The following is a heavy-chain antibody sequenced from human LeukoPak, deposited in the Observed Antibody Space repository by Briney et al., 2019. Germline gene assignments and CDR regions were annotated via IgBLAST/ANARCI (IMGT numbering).Heavy chain of an antibody. J-gene: IGHJ4*02. CDR3: ARHRGDCTSTSCFHYYFDY. CDR2: IYPDDSET. V-gene: IGHV5-51*01. CDR1: GYSFTNYW. D-gene: IGHD2-2*01. Sequence: GESLKISCKASGYSFTNYWIGWVRQMPGKGLEWMGIIYPDDSETRYSPSLQGQATISADKSITTAYLQWSSLKASDTAMYFCARHRGDCTSTSCFHYYFDYWGQGTLVTVSS.